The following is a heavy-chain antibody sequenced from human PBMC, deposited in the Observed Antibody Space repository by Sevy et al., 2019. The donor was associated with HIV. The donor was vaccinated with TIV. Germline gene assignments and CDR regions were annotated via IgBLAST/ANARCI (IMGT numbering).Heavy chain of an antibody. CDR1: GFIFNSYA. CDR2: ISGSGGST. CDR3: AKGYGSGSPPDS. D-gene: IGHD3-10*01. Sequence: GGSLRLSCAASGFIFNSYAMSWVRQAPGKGLEWVSGISGSGGSTYYADSVKGRSSISRDNSRNTAYLEINSLRAEDTAVYFCAKGYGSGSPPDSWGQGTLVTVSS. J-gene: IGHJ4*02. V-gene: IGHV3-23*01.